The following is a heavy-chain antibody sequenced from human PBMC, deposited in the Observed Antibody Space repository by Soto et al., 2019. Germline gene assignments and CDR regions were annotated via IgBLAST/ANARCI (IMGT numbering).Heavy chain of an antibody. CDR2: FDPEDGET. J-gene: IGHJ4*02. CDR1: GYTLTELS. V-gene: IGHV1-24*01. Sequence: ASVKVSCKVSGYTLTELSMHWVRQAPGKGLEWMGGFDPEDGETIYAQKCQGRVTMTEDTSTDTAYMERSSLRSEDTAVYYCATAAPYYYDSSGYPGDYFDYWGQGTLVTVSS. D-gene: IGHD3-22*01. CDR3: ATAAPYYYDSSGYPGDYFDY.